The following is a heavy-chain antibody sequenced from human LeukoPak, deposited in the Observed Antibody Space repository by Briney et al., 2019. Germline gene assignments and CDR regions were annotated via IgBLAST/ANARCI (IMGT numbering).Heavy chain of an antibody. D-gene: IGHD3-22*01. V-gene: IGHV3-33*06. J-gene: IGHJ4*02. CDR1: GFTFSSHG. CDR3: AKGTVGYYYDSSGWDYFDY. CDR2: IWYDGSNK. Sequence: PGRSLRLSCAASGFTFSSHGMHWVRQAPGKGLEWVAVIWYDGSNKYYADSVKGRFTISRDNSKNTLYLQMNSLRAEDTAVYYCAKGTVGYYYDSSGWDYFDYWGQGTLVTVSS.